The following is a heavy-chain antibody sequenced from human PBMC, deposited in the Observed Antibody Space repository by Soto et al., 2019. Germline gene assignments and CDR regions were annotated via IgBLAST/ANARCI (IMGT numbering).Heavy chain of an antibody. Sequence: LRLSCEASGFTFSKFDIHWVRQPTGKGLEWVSTIGISGDTYYAVSVKGRFTISRDNAKNSLSLQMNSLRAGDTALYFCARGQEVGAHFFDSWGQGTQVTVSS. V-gene: IGHV3-13*04. D-gene: IGHD2-15*01. CDR1: GFTFSKFD. J-gene: IGHJ4*02. CDR2: IGISGDT. CDR3: ARGQEVGAHFFDS.